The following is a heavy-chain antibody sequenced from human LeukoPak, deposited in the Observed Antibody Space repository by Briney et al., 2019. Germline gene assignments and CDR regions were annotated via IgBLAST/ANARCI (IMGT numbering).Heavy chain of an antibody. V-gene: IGHV4-59*11. J-gene: IGHJ4*02. Sequence: SETLSLTCTVSGGSISSHYWSWIRQPPGKGLEWIGYIYYSGSTNYNPSLKSRVTISVDTSKNQFSLKLSSVTAADTAVYYCARDYYGSGSYIPFDYWGQGTLVTVS. CDR1: GGSISSHY. D-gene: IGHD3-10*01. CDR2: IYYSGST. CDR3: ARDYYGSGSYIPFDY.